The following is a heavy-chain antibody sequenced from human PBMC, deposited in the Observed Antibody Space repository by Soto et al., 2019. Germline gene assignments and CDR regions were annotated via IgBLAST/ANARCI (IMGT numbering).Heavy chain of an antibody. V-gene: IGHV5-51*01. CDR1: GYHFTTYW. CDR2: IYPGDSDT. Sequence: PGESLKISCKGSGYHFTTYWIGWVRQMPGKGLEWMGIIYPGDSDTRYIPSFQGQVTISADKSISTAYLQWSGLKASDTAMYYCARQARYSSSWPDWGQGTLVTVSS. D-gene: IGHD6-13*01. CDR3: ARQARYSSSWPD. J-gene: IGHJ4*02.